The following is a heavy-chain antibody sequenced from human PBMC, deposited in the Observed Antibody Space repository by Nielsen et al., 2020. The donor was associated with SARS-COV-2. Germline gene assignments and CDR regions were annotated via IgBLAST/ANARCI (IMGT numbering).Heavy chain of an antibody. V-gene: IGHV4-59*12. CDR1: GGSISSYY. J-gene: IGHJ6*02. CDR3: ARDIVVDNSYYYGMDV. D-gene: IGHD2-2*01. Sequence: GSLRLSCTVSGGSISSYYWSWIRQPPGKGLEWIGYIYYSGSTNYNPSLKSRVTISVDTSKNQFSLKLSSVTAADTAVYYCARDIVVDNSYYYGMDVWGQGTTVTVSS. CDR2: IYYSGST.